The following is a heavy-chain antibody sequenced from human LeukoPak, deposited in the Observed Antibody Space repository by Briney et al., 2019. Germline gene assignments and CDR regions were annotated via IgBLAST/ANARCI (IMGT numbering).Heavy chain of an antibody. CDR1: GFTFSNYY. J-gene: IGHJ4*02. D-gene: IGHD3-16*01. CDR3: AKAHGDYAYLDY. V-gene: IGHV3-74*01. Sequence: GGSLRLSCAASGFTFSNYYVHWVRQPPGKGLVWVSRINSDGRDRGYVDSVKGRFTISRDNAKNTVYLQMNSLRAEDTAVYYCAKAHGDYAYLDYWGQGTLVTVSS. CDR2: INSDGRDR.